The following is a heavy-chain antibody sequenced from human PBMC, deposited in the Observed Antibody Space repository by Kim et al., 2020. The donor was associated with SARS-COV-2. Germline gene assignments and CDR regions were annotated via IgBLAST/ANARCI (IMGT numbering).Heavy chain of an antibody. Sequence: GGSLRLSCAASGFTFSSYGMHWVRQAPGKGLEWVAVISYDGSNKYYADSVKGRFTISRDNSKNTLYLQMNSLRAEDTAVYYCAKLVLGYYDYVWGSYRQPETFDYWGQGTLVTVSS. CDR1: GFTFSSYG. CDR2: ISYDGSNK. D-gene: IGHD3-16*02. J-gene: IGHJ4*02. CDR3: AKLVLGYYDYVWGSYRQPETFDY. V-gene: IGHV3-30*18.